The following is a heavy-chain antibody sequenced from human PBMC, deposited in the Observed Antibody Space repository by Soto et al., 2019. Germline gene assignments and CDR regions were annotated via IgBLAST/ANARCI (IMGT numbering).Heavy chain of an antibody. CDR3: ARDPGDFWSGYLYYYYGMDV. J-gene: IGHJ6*02. CDR2: IWYDGSNK. Sequence: GGSLRLSCAASGFTFSSYGMHWVRQAPGKGLEWVAVIWYDGSNKYYADPVKGRFTISRDNSKNPLYLQMNSLRAEDTAVYFCARDPGDFWSGYLYYYYGMDVSSQGTTLTVSS. V-gene: IGHV3-33*01. CDR1: GFTFSSYG. D-gene: IGHD3-3*01.